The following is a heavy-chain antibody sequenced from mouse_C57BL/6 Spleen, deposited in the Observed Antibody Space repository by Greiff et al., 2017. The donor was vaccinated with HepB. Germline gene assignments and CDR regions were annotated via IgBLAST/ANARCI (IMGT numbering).Heavy chain of an antibody. CDR1: GFTFSSYA. Sequence: EVKLVESGGGLVKPGGSLKLSCAASGFTFSSYAMSWVRQTPEKRLEWVATISDGGSYTYYPDNVKGRFTISRDNAKNNLYLQMSHLKSEDTAMYYCARDSNYDYWGQGTTLTVSS. CDR2: ISDGGSYT. V-gene: IGHV5-4*01. J-gene: IGHJ2*01. D-gene: IGHD2-5*01. CDR3: ARDSNYDY.